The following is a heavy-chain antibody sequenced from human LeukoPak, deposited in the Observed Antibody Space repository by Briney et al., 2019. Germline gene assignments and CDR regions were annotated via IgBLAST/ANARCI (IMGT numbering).Heavy chain of an antibody. CDR2: ISWNSGSI. CDR1: GFTFDDYA. V-gene: IGHV3-9*01. Sequence: GGSLRLSCAASGFTFDDYAMHWVRQAPGKGLEWVSGISWNSGSIGYADSVKGRSTISRDNAKNSLYLQMNSLRAEDTALYYCAKDLTGFLEWLVFDYWGQGTLVTVSS. D-gene: IGHD3-3*01. J-gene: IGHJ4*02. CDR3: AKDLTGFLEWLVFDY.